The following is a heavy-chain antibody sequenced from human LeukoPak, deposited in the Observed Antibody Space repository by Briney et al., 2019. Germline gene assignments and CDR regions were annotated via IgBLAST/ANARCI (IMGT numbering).Heavy chain of an antibody. CDR3: ARDLGEFEDY. CDR2: IWYDGSNK. D-gene: IGHD3-16*01. V-gene: IGHV3-33*01. Sequence: GRSLRLSCAASGFTFSSYGMHWVRQAPGKGLEWVAVIWYDGSNKYYADSVKGRFTISRDNSKYTLYLQMSSLRAEDTAVYYCARDLGEFEDYWGQGTLVTVSS. CDR1: GFTFSSYG. J-gene: IGHJ4*02.